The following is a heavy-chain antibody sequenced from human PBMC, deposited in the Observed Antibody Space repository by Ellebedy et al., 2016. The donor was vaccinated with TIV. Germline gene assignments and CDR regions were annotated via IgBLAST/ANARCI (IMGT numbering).Heavy chain of an antibody. CDR3: AHRGRDFPGAFDI. V-gene: IGHV2-5*01. J-gene: IGHJ3*02. D-gene: IGHD3-10*01. Sequence: SGPTLVKPTQTLTLTCTLSGFSSGVGVGWIRQPPGKALEWLANIYWNDDKRSSPSLKSRVTITKDTSKNQVVLTMTNMDPVDTGTYYCAHRGRDFPGAFDIWGQGTMVTVSS. CDR1: GFSSGVG. CDR2: IYWNDDK.